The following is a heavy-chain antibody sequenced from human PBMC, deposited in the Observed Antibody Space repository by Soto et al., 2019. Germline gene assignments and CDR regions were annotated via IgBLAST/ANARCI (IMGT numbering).Heavy chain of an antibody. Sequence: EVQLLESGGDLVQPGGSLRLSCAASGFNVGAFAVNWVRQAPGKGLEWVSGISVSDAFIYYADSVRGRFSISRDASENILYLQMNSLRVDDTALCYCTRETVAGITGLDYWGPGTLVTVSS. D-gene: IGHD1-20*01. CDR2: ISVSDAFI. CDR3: TRETVAGITGLDY. CDR1: GFNVGAFA. J-gene: IGHJ4*02. V-gene: IGHV3-23*01.